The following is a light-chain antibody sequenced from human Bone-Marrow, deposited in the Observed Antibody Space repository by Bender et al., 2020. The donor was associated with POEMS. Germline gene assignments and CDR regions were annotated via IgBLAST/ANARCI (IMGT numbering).Light chain of an antibody. Sequence: QSVLTQPPSVSGAPGQTVTISCTGTSSNMGAGYGVNWYQQLPGTAPKLLIYNNENRPSGVPARLSGSKSGASASLAITGLQAEDEADYYCQSYDISLSGWVFGGGTKLTAL. CDR3: QSYDISLSGWV. CDR1: SSNMGAGYG. CDR2: NNE. V-gene: IGLV1-40*01. J-gene: IGLJ3*02.